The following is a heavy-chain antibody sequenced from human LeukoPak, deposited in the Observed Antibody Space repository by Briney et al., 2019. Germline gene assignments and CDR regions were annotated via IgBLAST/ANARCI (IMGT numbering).Heavy chain of an antibody. V-gene: IGHV3-23*01. J-gene: IGHJ4*02. CDR2: ISDSGDIT. CDR1: GFTFSSYA. D-gene: IGHD2/OR15-2a*01. CDR3: AKITPPRGAIVPFDY. Sequence: GGSLRLSCAASGFTFSSYAMSWVRQAPGKGLEWVSVISDSGDITYYADSVKGRFTISRDNSKNTLYLQMNSLRAEDTAVYYCAKITPPRGAIVPFDYWGQGTLVTVSS.